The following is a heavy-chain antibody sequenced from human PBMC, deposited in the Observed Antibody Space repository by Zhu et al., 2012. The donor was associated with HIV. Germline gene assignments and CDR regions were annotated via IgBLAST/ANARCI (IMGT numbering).Heavy chain of an antibody. J-gene: IGHJ6*02. D-gene: IGHD5-12*01. CDR3: ACGGYSGYDFYYYYSLGL. V-gene: IGHV4-59*11. CDR2: IYYSGGT. Sequence: QVQLQESGPGLVKPSETLSLTCSVSGGSINSQYWSWIRQPPGKGLEWIGYIYYSGGTNYNPSLKSRVTISVDTSKNQFFLNLTSVTAADTAMYYCACGGYSGYDFYYYYSLGLWGPRDHGSPSP. CDR1: GGSINSQY.